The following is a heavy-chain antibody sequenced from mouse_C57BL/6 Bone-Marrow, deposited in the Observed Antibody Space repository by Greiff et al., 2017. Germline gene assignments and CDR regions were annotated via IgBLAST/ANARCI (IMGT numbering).Heavy chain of an antibody. V-gene: IGHV1-7*01. CDR3: ARGRDSNPRAMDY. Sequence: VKLQESGAELAKPGASVKLSCKASGYTFTSYWMHWVKQRPGQGLEWIGYINPSSGYPKSNQKFKDKATLTADKSSSTAYMQLSSLTYEDSAVYCCARGRDSNPRAMDYWGQGTSVTVSS. D-gene: IGHD2-5*01. J-gene: IGHJ4*01. CDR1: GYTFTSYW. CDR2: INPSSGYP.